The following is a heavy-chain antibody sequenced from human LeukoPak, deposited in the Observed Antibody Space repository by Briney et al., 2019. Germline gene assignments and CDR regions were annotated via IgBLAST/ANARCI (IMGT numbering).Heavy chain of an antibody. CDR1: GGSFSGYY. Sequence: PSETLSLTCAVYGGSFSGYYWSWIRQPPGKGLEWIGEINHSGSTNYNPSLKSRVTISVDTSKNQFSLKLSSVTAADTAVYYCARGLFVGASSRGNYYYYMDVWGKGTTVTVSS. J-gene: IGHJ6*03. CDR3: ARGLFVGASSRGNYYYYMDV. D-gene: IGHD1-26*01. CDR2: INHSGST. V-gene: IGHV4-34*01.